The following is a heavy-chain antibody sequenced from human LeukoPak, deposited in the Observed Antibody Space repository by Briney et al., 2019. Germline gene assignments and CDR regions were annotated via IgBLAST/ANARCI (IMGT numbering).Heavy chain of an antibody. D-gene: IGHD3-22*01. CDR1: GFTFSSYA. CDR3: AKAPYDTSGFSSPNYFDY. J-gene: IGHJ4*02. V-gene: IGHV3-23*01. Sequence: PGGSLRLSCAASGFTFSSYAMSWVRQAPGKGLEWISTITASGVTTYYADSVKGRFTISRDNSKNTLFLQMNSLRAEDTAVCYCAKAPYDTSGFSSPNYFDYWGQGTLVTVSS. CDR2: ITASGVTT.